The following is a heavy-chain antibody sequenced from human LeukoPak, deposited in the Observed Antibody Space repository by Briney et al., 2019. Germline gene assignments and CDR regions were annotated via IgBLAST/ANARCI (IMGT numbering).Heavy chain of an antibody. D-gene: IGHD3-22*01. CDR3: ARGFYYDSSGYYVYYFDY. J-gene: IGHJ4*02. CDR1: GFTFSSYG. V-gene: IGHV3-33*01. Sequence: GGSLRLSCAASGFTFSSYGMHWVRQAPGKGLEWVADIWYDGSNKYYADSVKGRFTISRDNSKNTLYLQMNSLRAEDTAVYYCARGFYYDSSGYYVYYFDYWGQGTLVTVSS. CDR2: IWYDGSNK.